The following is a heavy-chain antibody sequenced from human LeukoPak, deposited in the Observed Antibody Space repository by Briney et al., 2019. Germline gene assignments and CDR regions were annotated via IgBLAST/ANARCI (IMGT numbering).Heavy chain of an antibody. CDR3: ARETYYYGSSGYYSVDY. CDR1: GFTFSSYS. J-gene: IGHJ4*02. V-gene: IGHV3-21*01. CDR2: ISSSSSYI. D-gene: IGHD3-22*01. Sequence: PGGSLRLSCAASGFTFSSYSMNWVRQAPGKGLEWVSSISSSSSYIYYADSVKGRFTISRDNAKNSLYLQMNSLRAEDTAVYYCARETYYYGSSGYYSVDYWGQGTLVTVSS.